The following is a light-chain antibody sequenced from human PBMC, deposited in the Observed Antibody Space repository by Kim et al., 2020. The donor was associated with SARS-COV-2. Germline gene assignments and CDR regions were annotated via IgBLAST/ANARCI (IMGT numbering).Light chain of an antibody. CDR2: DAS. CDR1: QSISVW. J-gene: IGKJ1*01. V-gene: IGKV1-5*01. Sequence: DIQMTQSPSTLSASVGDRVTITCRASQSISVWLAWYQQKPGKAPSLLIYDASILESGVPSRLSGSGSGTEFTLTISGLQPDDFATYYCQEYKSNLWTFGQGTKLDIK. CDR3: QEYKSNLWT.